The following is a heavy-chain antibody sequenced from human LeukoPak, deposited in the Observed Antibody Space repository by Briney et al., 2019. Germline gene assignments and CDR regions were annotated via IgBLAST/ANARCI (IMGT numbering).Heavy chain of an antibody. CDR1: GDSISRYY. Sequence: SETLSLTCTVSGDSISRYYWSWIRQPAGKGLEWIGRIYNGGIITYNPSLKSRVTMSIDTSNNQFSLRLRFVTAADTAVYYCARDTANYYDRTYYMDVWGKGTTVTISS. CDR2: IYNGGII. CDR3: ARDTANYYDRTYYMDV. D-gene: IGHD3-22*01. V-gene: IGHV4-4*07. J-gene: IGHJ6*03.